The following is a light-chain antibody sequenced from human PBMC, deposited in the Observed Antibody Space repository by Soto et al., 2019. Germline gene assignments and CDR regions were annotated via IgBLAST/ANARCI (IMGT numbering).Light chain of an antibody. Sequence: QSVLTQPPSASGTPGQRVTISCSGRFSNIGSNYVYWYQQLPGTAPKLLIFTNDQRTSGVPGRFSGSKSGTSASLAISGLRSEDEAGYYCAVWDDSLRGWVFGGGTKLTVL. CDR1: FSNIGSNY. CDR2: TND. CDR3: AVWDDSLRGWV. J-gene: IGLJ3*02. V-gene: IGLV1-47*02.